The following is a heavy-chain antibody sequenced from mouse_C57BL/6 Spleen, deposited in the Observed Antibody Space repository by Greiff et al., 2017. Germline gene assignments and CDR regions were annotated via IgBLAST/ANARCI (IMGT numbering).Heavy chain of an antibody. J-gene: IGHJ1*03. CDR2: INPSSGYT. CDR1: GYTFTSYW. D-gene: IGHD2-4*01. V-gene: IGHV1-7*01. Sequence: VQLQQSGAELAKPGASVKLSCKASGYTFTSYWMHWVKQTPGQGLEWIGYINPSSGYTTYNQKFKDKATLTADKSSSTDYMQLSSLTYEDSAVYYCARDDYEFWYCDVWDTGTTVTVSS. CDR3: ARDDYEFWYCDV.